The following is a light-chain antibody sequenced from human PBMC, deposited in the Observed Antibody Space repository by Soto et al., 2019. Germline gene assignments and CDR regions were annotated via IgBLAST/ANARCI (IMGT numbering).Light chain of an antibody. V-gene: IGKV1-27*01. CDR2: AAS. CDR1: RVITEY. J-gene: IGKJ1*01. CDR3: QNYDSAPWT. Sequence: DIQMTQSPSSLSASVVDRVTITCRASRVITEYLAWYQQKPGQVPKLLIYAASTLQSGVRSRFTASRSGTDFTLTITGLRPEDFATYYCQNYDSAPWTFGQGTKVEF.